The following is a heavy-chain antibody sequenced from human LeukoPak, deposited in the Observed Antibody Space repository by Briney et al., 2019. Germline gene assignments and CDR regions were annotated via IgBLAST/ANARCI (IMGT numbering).Heavy chain of an antibody. CDR1: GFTFSSYA. J-gene: IGHJ3*01. CDR2: IRGSGDIT. V-gene: IGHV3-23*01. Sequence: PGGSLRLSCAASGFTFSSYAMIWVRQAPGKGLEWVSAIRGSGDITLYADSVKGRFTISRDNSKNTLYLQMNRLRGEDTAVYYCARDPNGDYLGAFDFRGQGTMASVSS. CDR3: ARDPNGDYLGAFDF. D-gene: IGHD4-17*01.